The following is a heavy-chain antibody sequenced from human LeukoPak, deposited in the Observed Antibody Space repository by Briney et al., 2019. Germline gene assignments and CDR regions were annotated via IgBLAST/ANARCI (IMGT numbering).Heavy chain of an antibody. CDR2: IWYDGSNQ. J-gene: IGHJ1*01. CDR3: ASGGNFGCECFQH. CDR1: GFTLSSYG. V-gene: IGHV3-33*01. Sequence: HPGRSLRLSCAASGFTLSSYGLHWVRQAPGKGLEWVAVIWYDGSNQYYADSVKGRFTISRDNSKNTLYLQMNSLRAEDTAVYYLASGGNFGCECFQHWGQGTLVTVSS. D-gene: IGHD4-23*01.